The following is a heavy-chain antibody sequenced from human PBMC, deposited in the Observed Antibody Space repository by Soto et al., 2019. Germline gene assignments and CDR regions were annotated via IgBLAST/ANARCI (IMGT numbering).Heavy chain of an antibody. CDR1: GGSISSGDYY. CDR2: IYYSGST. Sequence: SETLSLTCTVSGGSISSGDYYWSWIRQPPGKGLEWIGYIYYSGSTYYNPSLKSRVTVSIDTSKNQLSLKLRSVTAADTAVYYCARDLGYCSGGSCYSYDAFDIWGQGTMVTVSS. J-gene: IGHJ3*02. D-gene: IGHD2-15*01. V-gene: IGHV4-30-4*01. CDR3: ARDLGYCSGGSCYSYDAFDI.